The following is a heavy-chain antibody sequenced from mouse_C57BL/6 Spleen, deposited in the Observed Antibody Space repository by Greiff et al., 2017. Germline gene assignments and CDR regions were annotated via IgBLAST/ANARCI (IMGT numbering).Heavy chain of an antibody. CDR2: ISYDGSN. J-gene: IGHJ3*01. Sequence: EVQLQQSGPGLVKPSQSLSLTCSVTGYSITSGYYWNWIRQFPGNKLEWIGYISYDGSNNYNPSLQNRISITRDTSKNQFFLKVNAVTTEDTATYDCARADYDGGFAYWGQGTLVTVSA. CDR1: GYSITSGYY. V-gene: IGHV3-6*01. CDR3: ARADYDGGFAY. D-gene: IGHD2-4*01.